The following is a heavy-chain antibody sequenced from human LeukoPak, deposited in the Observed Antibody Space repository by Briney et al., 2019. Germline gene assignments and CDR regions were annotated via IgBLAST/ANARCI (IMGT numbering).Heavy chain of an antibody. V-gene: IGHV3-49*05. Sequence: NPGGSLRLSCRASGFTFGDYAMSWFRQAPGRGLQWLGFIRSETYSGTTEYAASVRGRFTMSRDDSKNIGYLQMNSLNTDDTAVYYCTSNLNLYDNSPADFWGQGTLVIVSS. J-gene: IGHJ4*02. CDR1: GFTFGDYA. CDR3: TSNLNLYDNSPADF. D-gene: IGHD3-22*01. CDR2: IRSETYSGTT.